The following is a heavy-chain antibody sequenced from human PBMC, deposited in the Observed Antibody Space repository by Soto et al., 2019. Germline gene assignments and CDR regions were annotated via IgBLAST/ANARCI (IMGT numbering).Heavy chain of an antibody. Sequence: QVQLQASGPGLVKPSETLSLTCTVSGGSITRYYWSWIRQPPAKGLEWIGYIHNSGSTRYNPSLQMRVTLAADVAKHQFSLDLRSMPAADTTVYYGERRWSATDYWYHGDRATGSS. J-gene: IGHJ4*01. CDR1: GGSITRYY. V-gene: IGHV4-59*01. CDR3: ERRWSATDY. CDR2: IHNSGST.